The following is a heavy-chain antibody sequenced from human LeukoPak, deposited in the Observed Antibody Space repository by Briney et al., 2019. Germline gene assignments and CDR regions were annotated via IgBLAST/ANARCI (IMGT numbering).Heavy chain of an antibody. J-gene: IGHJ3*02. CDR1: GFTFSSYS. D-gene: IGHD2/OR15-2a*01. V-gene: IGHV3-48*04. CDR3: ARDTFAFDI. Sequence: PGRSLRLSCAASGFTFSSYSMNWVRQAPGKGLEWISYIISSSTTIYYADSVKGRFTISRDNAKNSLYLQMNSLRAEDTAVYFCARDTFAFDIWGQGTMVTVSS. CDR2: IISSSTTI.